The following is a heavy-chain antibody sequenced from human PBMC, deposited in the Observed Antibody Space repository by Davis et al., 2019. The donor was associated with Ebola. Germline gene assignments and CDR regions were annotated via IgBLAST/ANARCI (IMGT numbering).Heavy chain of an antibody. CDR1: GYTFTNYG. V-gene: IGHV1-69*13. J-gene: IGHJ4*02. Sequence: SVKVSCKTSGYTFTNYGITWVRQAPGQGLEWMGGIIPIFGTANYAQKFQGRVTITADESTSTAYMELSSLRSEDTAVYYCAVDYYDSSGYFPAPFDYWGQGTLVTVSS. D-gene: IGHD3-22*01. CDR2: IIPIFGTA. CDR3: AVDYYDSSGYFPAPFDY.